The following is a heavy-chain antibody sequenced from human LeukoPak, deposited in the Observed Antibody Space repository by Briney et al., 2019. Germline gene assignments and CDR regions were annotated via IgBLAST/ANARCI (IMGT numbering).Heavy chain of an antibody. J-gene: IGHJ4*02. CDR3: ARRHGLAVAAPFGY. V-gene: IGHV1-69*06. CDR2: IIPIFGTA. CDR1: GGTFSSYA. Sequence: SVKVSCKASGGTFSSYAISWVRQAPGQGLEWMGGIIPIFGTANYAQKFQGRVTITADKSTSTAYMELSSLRSEDTAVYYCARRHGLAVAAPFGYWGQGTLVTVSS. D-gene: IGHD6-19*01.